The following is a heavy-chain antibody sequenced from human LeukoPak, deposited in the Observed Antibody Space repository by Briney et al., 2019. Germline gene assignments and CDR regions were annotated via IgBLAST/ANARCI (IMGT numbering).Heavy chain of an antibody. CDR2: INHSGST. J-gene: IGHJ4*02. D-gene: IGHD2-8*01. Sequence: SETLSLTCAVYGGSFSGYYWSWIRQPPGKGLEWIGEINHSGSTNYNPSLKSRVTISVDTSKNQFSLKLSSLTAADTAVYYCARVSVPYCINGVCYRGYFDYWGQGTLVTVSS. V-gene: IGHV4-34*01. CDR3: ARVSVPYCINGVCYRGYFDY. CDR1: GGSFSGYY.